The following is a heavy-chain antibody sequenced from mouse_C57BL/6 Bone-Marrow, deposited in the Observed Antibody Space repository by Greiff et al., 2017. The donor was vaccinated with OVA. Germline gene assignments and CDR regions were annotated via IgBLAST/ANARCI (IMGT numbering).Heavy chain of an antibody. CDR2: IDPEDGDT. J-gene: IGHJ2*01. Sequence: EVQLQQSGAELVKPGASVKLSCTASGFNIKDYNMHWVKQRTEQGLEWIGRIDPEDGDTKYAPKFQGKATITADTSSNAAYLQLSSLTSEDTAVYYCAGDTTVVGYFDYWGQGTTLTVSS. V-gene: IGHV14-2*01. D-gene: IGHD1-1*01. CDR1: GFNIKDYN. CDR3: AGDTTVVGYFDY.